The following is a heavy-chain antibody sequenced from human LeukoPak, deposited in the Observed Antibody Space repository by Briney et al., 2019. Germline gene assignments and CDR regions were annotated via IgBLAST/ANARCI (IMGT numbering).Heavy chain of an antibody. CDR3: ARHRSTDYMSYYYYMDV. J-gene: IGHJ6*03. CDR1: GGSISSYY. CDR2: IYTSGST. D-gene: IGHD4-11*01. V-gene: IGHV4-4*09. Sequence: SETLSLTCTVSGGSISSYYWSWIRQPPGKGLEWIGYIYTSGSTNYNPSLKSRVTISVDTSKNQFSLKLSSVTAADTAVYYCARHRSTDYMSYYYYMDVWGKGTTVTVSS.